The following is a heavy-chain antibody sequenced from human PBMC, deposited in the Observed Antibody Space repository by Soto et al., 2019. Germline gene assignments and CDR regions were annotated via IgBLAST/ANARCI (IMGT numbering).Heavy chain of an antibody. J-gene: IGHJ4*02. CDR1: GGSISSGGYY. D-gene: IGHD5-12*01. CDR2: IYYSGST. V-gene: IGHV4-31*03. CDR3: AGARSGYDPLLDY. Sequence: SETLSLTCTVSGGSISSGGYYWSWIRQHPGKGLEWIGYIYYSGSTYYNPSLKSRVTISVDTSKNQFSLKLSSVTAADTAVYYCAGARSGYDPLLDYWGQGTLVTVSS.